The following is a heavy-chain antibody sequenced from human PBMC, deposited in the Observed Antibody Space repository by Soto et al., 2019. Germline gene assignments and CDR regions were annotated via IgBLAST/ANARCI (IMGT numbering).Heavy chain of an antibody. D-gene: IGHD3-3*01. Sequence: PSETLSLTCAVSGGSISIGGYSWSWIRQPPGKGLEWIGYIYHSGSTYYNPSLKSRVTISVDRSKNQFSLKLSSVTAADTAVYYCARVPHYDFWSWFDPWGQGTLVTVSS. J-gene: IGHJ5*02. V-gene: IGHV4-30-2*01. CDR1: GGSISIGGYS. CDR3: ARVPHYDFWSWFDP. CDR2: IYHSGST.